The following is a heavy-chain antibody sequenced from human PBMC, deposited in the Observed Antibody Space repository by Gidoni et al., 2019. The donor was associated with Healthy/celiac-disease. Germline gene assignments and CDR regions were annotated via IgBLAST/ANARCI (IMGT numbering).Heavy chain of an antibody. D-gene: IGHD1-26*01. J-gene: IGHJ4*02. CDR3: ARGRSSRVFDY. CDR1: GGSFSGYY. V-gene: IGHV4-34*01. Sequence: QVPLQQWGAGLLKPSETLSLTCAVYGGSFSGYYWSWIRQPPGKGLEWSGEINHSGSTNYNPSLKSRVTISVDTSKNQFSLKLSSVTAADTAVYYCARGRSSRVFDYWGQGTLVTVSS. CDR2: INHSGST.